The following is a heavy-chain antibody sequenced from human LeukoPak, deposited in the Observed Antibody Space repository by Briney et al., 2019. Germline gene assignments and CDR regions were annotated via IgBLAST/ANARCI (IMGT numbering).Heavy chain of an antibody. CDR3: ARGGSTLHSAGGHDIEFYYCYYMDV. CDR2: IYHSGST. V-gene: IGHV4-38-2*02. CDR1: GYSISSGYY. D-gene: IGHD3-9*01. J-gene: IGHJ6*03. Sequence: PSETLSLTCTVPGYSISSGYYWGWIRQPPGKGLEWIGSIYHSGSTYYNPSLKSRVTISVDTSKNQFSLKLSSVAAADTAVYYCARGGSTLHSAGGHDIEFYYCYYMDVWGKGTTVTISS.